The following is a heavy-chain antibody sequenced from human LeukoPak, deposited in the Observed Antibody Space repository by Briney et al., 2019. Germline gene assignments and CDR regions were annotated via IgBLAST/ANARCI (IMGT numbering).Heavy chain of an antibody. J-gene: IGHJ4*02. Sequence: GASVKVSCKASGYTFTGYYMHWVRQAPGQGLEWMGWINPNSGGTNYAQKFQGRVTMTRHTSISTAYMELSRLRSDDTAVYYCARGKCGGDCGRGRYFDYWGQGTLVTVSS. D-gene: IGHD2-21*02. CDR1: GYTFTGYY. V-gene: IGHV1-2*02. CDR2: INPNSGGT. CDR3: ARGKCGGDCGRGRYFDY.